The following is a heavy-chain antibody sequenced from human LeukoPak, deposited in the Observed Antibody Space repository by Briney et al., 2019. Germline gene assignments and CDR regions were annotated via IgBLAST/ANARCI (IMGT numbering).Heavy chain of an antibody. D-gene: IGHD2-21*01. Sequence: ASVKVSCKASGYTLTSYGISWVRQAPGQGLEWMGWISAYNGNTNYAQKLQGRVTMTTDTSTSTAYMELRSLRSDDTAVYYCARVPHGVIAIPYDMDVWGEGTTVTVSS. CDR1: GYTLTSYG. CDR3: ARVPHGVIAIPYDMDV. CDR2: ISAYNGNT. J-gene: IGHJ6*03. V-gene: IGHV1-18*01.